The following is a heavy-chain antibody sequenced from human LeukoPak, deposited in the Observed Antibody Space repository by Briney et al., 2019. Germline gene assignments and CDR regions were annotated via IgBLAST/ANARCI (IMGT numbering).Heavy chain of an antibody. CDR2: IKQDGSEK. J-gene: IGHJ6*02. CDR3: AREFSSGWSDYYYGMDV. Sequence: PGGSLRLSCAASGFTFSSYWMSWVRQAPGKGLEWVANIKQDGSEKHYVDSVKGRFTISRDNAKNSLYLQMNSLRAEDTAVYYCAREFSSGWSDYYYGMDVWGQGTTVTVSS. V-gene: IGHV3-7*03. D-gene: IGHD6-19*01. CDR1: GFTFSSYW.